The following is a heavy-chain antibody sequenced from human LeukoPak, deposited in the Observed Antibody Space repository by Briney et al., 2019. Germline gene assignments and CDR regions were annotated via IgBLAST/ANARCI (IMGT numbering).Heavy chain of an antibody. CDR2: LHHSGST. CDR1: GYSISSTYW. D-gene: IGHD3-22*01. J-gene: IGHJ4*02. CDR3: ARVGGDDSTGHYSVDY. Sequence: SETLSLTCAVSGYSISSTYWWGWIRQTPGRGLEWIGSLHHSGSTSYSPSLKSRVTISVDTSKNQFSLRLSSVTAADTAVYYCARVGGDDSTGHYSVDYWGQGTLVTVSS. V-gene: IGHV4-38-2*01.